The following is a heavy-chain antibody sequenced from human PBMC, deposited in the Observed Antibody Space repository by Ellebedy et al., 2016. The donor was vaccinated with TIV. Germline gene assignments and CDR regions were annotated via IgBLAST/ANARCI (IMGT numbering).Heavy chain of an antibody. CDR3: ARDLIAGYYDSSGYLDY. J-gene: IGHJ4*02. D-gene: IGHD3-22*01. CDR2: INPNSGGT. CDR1: GYTFTDYY. V-gene: IGHV1-2*02. Sequence: ASVKVSXKASGYTFTDYYLHWVRQAPGQGLEWMGWINPNSGGTNFAQKFQGRVTMTRDTSITTAYMELSRLRSDDTAVYYCARDLIAGYYDSSGYLDYWGQGTLVTVSS.